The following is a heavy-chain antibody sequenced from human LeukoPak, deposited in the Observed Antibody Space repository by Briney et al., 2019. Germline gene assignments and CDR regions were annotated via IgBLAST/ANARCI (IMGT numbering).Heavy chain of an antibody. J-gene: IGHJ4*02. CDR2: IGGSGDIT. CDR3: AKVYILTGYFDY. CDR1: GFTFSSYA. D-gene: IGHD3-9*01. V-gene: IGHV3-23*01. Sequence: GGSLRLSCATSGFTFSSYAMTWVRRAPGKGLEWVSAIGGSGDITNYADSVRGRFTISRDNSKNTLYLQMNSLRAEDTAVYYCAKVYILTGYFDYWGQGTLVTVSS.